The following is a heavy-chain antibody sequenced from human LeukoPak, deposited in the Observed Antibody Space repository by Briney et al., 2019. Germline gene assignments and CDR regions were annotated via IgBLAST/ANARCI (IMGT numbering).Heavy chain of an antibody. CDR2: IYYSGST. J-gene: IGHJ4*02. CDR3: ARHAVCSGDSCYSPRGFDY. D-gene: IGHD2-15*01. CDR1: GGSISSYY. V-gene: IGHV4-39*01. Sequence: SETLSLTCTVSGGSISSYYWGWIRQPPGKGLEWIGSIYYSGSTYYNPSLKSRVTISVDTSKNQFSLKLSSVTAADTAVYYCARHAVCSGDSCYSPRGFDYWGQGTLVTVSS.